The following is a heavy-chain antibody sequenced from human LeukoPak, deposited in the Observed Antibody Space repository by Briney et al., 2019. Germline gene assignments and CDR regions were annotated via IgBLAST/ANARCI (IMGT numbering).Heavy chain of an antibody. V-gene: IGHV3-23*01. CDR1: GLTFSSYA. D-gene: IGHD1-26*01. CDR3: VRGLLLLEYYYGMDV. CDR2: ITGSGGST. J-gene: IGHJ6*02. Sequence: GGSLRLSCAASGLTFSSYAMSWVRQAPGKGLEGVSAITGSGGSTYYADSVKGWFTISRDNSKNTLYLQMNSLRAEDTAVYYCVRGLLLLEYYYGMDVWGQGTTVTVSS.